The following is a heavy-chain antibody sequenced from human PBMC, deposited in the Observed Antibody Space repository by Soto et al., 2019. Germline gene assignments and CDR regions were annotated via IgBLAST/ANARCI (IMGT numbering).Heavy chain of an antibody. CDR3: ARTLGYDYIWESYHHGAFDI. D-gene: IGHD3-16*01. Sequence: QVQLQESGPGLVKPSQTLSLTCTVSGCSISSGGYYWSWIRQHPGKGLEWIGYIYYSGTTYTNPSRMSRVTISVDTSKNQFSLKLSSGTAADTAVYYCARTLGYDYIWESYHHGAFDIWGQGTMVTVSS. V-gene: IGHV4-31*02. CDR1: GCSISSGGYY. CDR2: IYYSGTT. J-gene: IGHJ3*02.